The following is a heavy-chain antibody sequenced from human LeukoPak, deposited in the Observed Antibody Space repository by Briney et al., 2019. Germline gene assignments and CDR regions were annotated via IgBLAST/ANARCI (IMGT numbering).Heavy chain of an antibody. J-gene: IGHJ3*01. CDR1: GFTFDDNA. CDR2: ISGNSGST. D-gene: IGHD6-19*01. CDR3: VKVLTVAGAGSAFDF. V-gene: IGHV3-9*01. Sequence: GRSLRLSCAASGFTFDDNAMHWVRQVPGKGLEWVSGISGNSGSTGYADSVKGRFIISRDNAKNSLYLQMNSLIVEDTALYYCVKVLTVAGAGSAFDFWGQGTMVTVSS.